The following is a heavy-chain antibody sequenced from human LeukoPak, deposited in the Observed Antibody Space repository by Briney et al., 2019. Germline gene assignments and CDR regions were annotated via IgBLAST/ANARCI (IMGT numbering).Heavy chain of an antibody. CDR3: ARVHSGYDFGNRKYYYFDY. Sequence: SETLSLTCTVSGGSISNYYWSCIRQPPGKGLEWIGYIYYRGSTNYNPSLKSRVTISVDTSKNQFFLKLSSVTAADTAVYYCARVHSGYDFGNRKYYYFDYWGQGTLVTVSS. V-gene: IGHV4-59*08. J-gene: IGHJ4*02. CDR1: GGSISNYY. D-gene: IGHD5-12*01. CDR2: IYYRGST.